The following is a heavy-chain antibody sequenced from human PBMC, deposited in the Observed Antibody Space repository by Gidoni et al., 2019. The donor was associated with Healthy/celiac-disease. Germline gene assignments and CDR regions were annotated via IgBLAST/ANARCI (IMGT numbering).Heavy chain of an antibody. CDR1: GGSISSGGYY. J-gene: IGHJ3*02. V-gene: IGHV4-31*03. Sequence: QVQLQESGPGLVKPSQTLSLTCTFSGGSISSGGYYWSWIRQHPGKGLEWIGYIYYRGSTYYNPSLKSRVTISVDTSKNQFSLKLSSVTAADTAVYYCVREITPFSAPDAFDIWGQGTMVTVSS. D-gene: IGHD2-15*01. CDR3: VREITPFSAPDAFDI. CDR2: IYYRGST.